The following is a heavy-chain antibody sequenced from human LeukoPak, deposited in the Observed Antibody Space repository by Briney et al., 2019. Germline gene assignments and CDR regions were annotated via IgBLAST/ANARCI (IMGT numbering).Heavy chain of an antibody. CDR2: ISASNGNT. D-gene: IGHD3-3*01. J-gene: IGHJ6*03. V-gene: IGHV1-18*01. Sequence: VASVKVSCKASGYTFTNYAIAWVRQAPGQGLEWMGWISASNGNTNYPQKLQGRVTMTTDTSTTTAYMELRSPRSDDTAVYYCARFYYDFWSGENYYYHYMDVWGKGTTVTVSS. CDR3: ARFYYDFWSGENYYYHYMDV. CDR1: GYTFTNYA.